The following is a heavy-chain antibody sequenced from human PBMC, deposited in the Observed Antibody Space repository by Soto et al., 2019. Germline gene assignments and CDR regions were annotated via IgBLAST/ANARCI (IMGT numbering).Heavy chain of an antibody. D-gene: IGHD6-19*01. Sequence: GGSLRLSCAASGFTVSSNYMSWVRQAPGKGLEWVSTIYSGGRTFYADSVKGRFTISRDNSKNTLYLEMNSLRAEDTAVYYCARGLWYNNGWHTAYWGQGTLVTVSS. V-gene: IGHV3-53*01. CDR1: GFTVSSNY. J-gene: IGHJ4*02. CDR3: ARGLWYNNGWHTAY. CDR2: IYSGGRT.